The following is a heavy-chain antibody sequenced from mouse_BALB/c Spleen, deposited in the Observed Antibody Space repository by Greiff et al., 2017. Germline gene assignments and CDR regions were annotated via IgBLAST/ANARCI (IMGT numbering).Heavy chain of an antibody. CDR1: GFSLTSYG. Sequence: VQLVESGPGLVAPSQSLSITCTVSGFSLTSYGVHWVRQPPGKGLEWLGVICAGGSTKYNSALMSRLSISKDNSKSQVFLQMNSLQTDDTAMYYCARDYYYGSSYWYFDVWGAGTTVTVSS. CDR2: ICAGGST. D-gene: IGHD1-1*01. J-gene: IGHJ1*01. CDR3: ARDYYYGSSYWYFDV. V-gene: IGHV2-9*02.